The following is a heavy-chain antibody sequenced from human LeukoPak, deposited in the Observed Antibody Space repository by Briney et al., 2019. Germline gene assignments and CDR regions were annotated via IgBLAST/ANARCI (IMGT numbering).Heavy chain of an antibody. CDR3: ARDLEMATY. D-gene: IGHD5-24*01. Sequence: GGSLRLSCVASGFTFSSYWMSWVRQAPGKGLEWVANLKQDGSEKYYVDSVKGRFTISRDNAKNSLYLQMNSLRAEDTAVYYCARDLEMATYWGQGTLVTVSS. CDR1: GFTFSSYW. CDR2: LKQDGSEK. V-gene: IGHV3-7*01. J-gene: IGHJ4*02.